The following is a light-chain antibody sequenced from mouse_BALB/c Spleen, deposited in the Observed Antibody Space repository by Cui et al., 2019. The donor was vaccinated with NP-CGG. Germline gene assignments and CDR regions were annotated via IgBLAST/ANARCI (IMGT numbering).Light chain of an antibody. Sequence: QAVVTQESEHTPLPAETVTLTSRSSTGAGTTSNYANWVQEKPEHLFTGLIGGTNNRAPGVPARFSGSLIGDKAALTTTGAPTEDEAIYFCALWYSNHWVFGGGTRLTVL. J-gene: IGLJ1*01. CDR3: ALWYSNHWV. CDR1: TGAGTTSNY. CDR2: GTN. V-gene: IGLV1*01.